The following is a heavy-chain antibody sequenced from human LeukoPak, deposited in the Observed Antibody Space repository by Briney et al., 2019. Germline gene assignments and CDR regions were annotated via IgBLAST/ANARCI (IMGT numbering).Heavy chain of an antibody. CDR1: GGSISSSSYY. D-gene: IGHD2-21*02. CDR3: ARHGLDAYCGGDCYFDY. J-gene: IGHJ4*02. V-gene: IGHV4-39*01. Sequence: PSETLSLTCTVSGGSISSSSYYWGWIRQPPGKGLEWIGSIYYSGSTYYNPSLKSRVTISVDTSKNQFSLKLSSVTAADTAVYYCARHGLDAYCGGDCYFDYWGQGTLVTVSS. CDR2: IYYSGST.